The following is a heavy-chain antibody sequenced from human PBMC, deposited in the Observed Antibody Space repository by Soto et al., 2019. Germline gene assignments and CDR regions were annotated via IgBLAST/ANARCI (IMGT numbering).Heavy chain of an antibody. CDR1: GNTFTSYD. J-gene: IGHJ5*02. CDR2: INPNSGNI. CDR3: AKVLSYYYGWFDP. Sequence: GASVKVSGKASGNTFTSYDINWVRQATGHGLEWMGWINPNSGNIGYAQKFQGRVTMTRDTAIRTAYMEVSRLRAEDSAVYFCAKVLSYYYGWFDPWGLGTLVTVSS. D-gene: IGHD3-22*01. V-gene: IGHV1-8*01.